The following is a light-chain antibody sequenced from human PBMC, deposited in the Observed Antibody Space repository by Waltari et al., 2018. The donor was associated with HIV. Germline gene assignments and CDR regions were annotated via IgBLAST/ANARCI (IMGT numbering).Light chain of an antibody. CDR2: GFN. V-gene: IGLV1-40*01. CDR3: QSYDSTLSALI. CDR1: TSNVRAGHV. J-gene: IGLJ2*01. Sequence: QSVLTQPPSVSRPPGQRVTISCTGCTSNVRAGHVLHLYHHLLGTAPKLLINGFNIRPSGVPDRFSGSKSGTSASLAITVLQAGDEADYYCQSYDSTLSALIFGGGTKLTVL.